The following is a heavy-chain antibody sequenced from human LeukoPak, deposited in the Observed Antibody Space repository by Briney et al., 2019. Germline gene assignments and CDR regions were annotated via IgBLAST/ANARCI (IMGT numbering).Heavy chain of an antibody. J-gene: IGHJ4*02. CDR2: ISSSSYYI. Sequence: GGALRLSCTASGFTFSTYTMNWVRQAPGKGLEWVSSISSSSYYIYYADSVKGRFTISRDNAKNSLFLQMNSLRAEDTAVYYCGAAYSGSSPFDYWGQGTLVTVSS. CDR1: GFTFSTYT. D-gene: IGHD1-26*01. CDR3: GAAYSGSSPFDY. V-gene: IGHV3-21*01.